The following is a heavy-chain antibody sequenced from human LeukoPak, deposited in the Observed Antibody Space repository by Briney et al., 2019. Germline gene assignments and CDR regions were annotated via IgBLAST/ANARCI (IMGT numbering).Heavy chain of an antibody. Sequence: GGSLRLSCAASAFSVSDKYMSWVRQAPGKGLEWVSVLYTGGDTFYADSVRGRFTISRDNFRNTVSLQMNSLRADDTALYYCAGGQMFTSGGFESWGQGALVTLSS. CDR3: AGGQMFTSGGFES. D-gene: IGHD6-19*01. J-gene: IGHJ4*02. V-gene: IGHV3-53*01. CDR1: AFSVSDKY. CDR2: LYTGGDT.